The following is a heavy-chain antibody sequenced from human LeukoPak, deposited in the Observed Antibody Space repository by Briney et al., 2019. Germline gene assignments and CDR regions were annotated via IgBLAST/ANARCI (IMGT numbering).Heavy chain of an antibody. CDR3: ARVRAVVTGLDAFDI. CDR2: IWYDGSNK. Sequence: PGRSLRLSCAASGFTFSSYGMHWVRQAPGKGLEWVAVIWYDGSNKYYADSVKGRFTISRDNSKNTLYLQMNSLRAEDTAVYYCARVRAVVTGLDAFDIWGQGTMVTVSS. CDR1: GFTFSSYG. V-gene: IGHV3-33*08. D-gene: IGHD4-23*01. J-gene: IGHJ3*02.